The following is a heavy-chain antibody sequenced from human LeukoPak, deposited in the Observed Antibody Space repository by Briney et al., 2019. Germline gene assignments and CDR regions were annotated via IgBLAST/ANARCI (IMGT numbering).Heavy chain of an antibody. D-gene: IGHD3-9*01. V-gene: IGHV4-59*01. Sequence: SETLSLTCTASGGSISSYYWSWIRQPPGKGLEWIGYIYYSGSTNYNPSLKSRVTISVDTSKNQFSLKLGSVTAADTAVYYCARHGLILTGYYGLGYFDYWGQGTLVTVSS. CDR2: IYYSGST. CDR3: ARHGLILTGYYGLGYFDY. CDR1: GGSISSYY. J-gene: IGHJ4*02.